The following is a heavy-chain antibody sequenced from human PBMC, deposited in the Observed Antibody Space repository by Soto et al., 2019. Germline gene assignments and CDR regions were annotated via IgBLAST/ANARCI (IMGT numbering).Heavy chain of an antibody. Sequence: EVQLLESGGGLVQPGGSLRLSCAASGFTFSSYALNWVRQAPGKGLEWVSVISGSGDNTYYADSVKGRFTISRDNSKNTLYLQMNSLRAEDTAVYYCAKDLGTDDFWSAYYTYDYMAVWGKGTTVTVSS. V-gene: IGHV3-23*01. J-gene: IGHJ6*03. CDR1: GFTFSSYA. D-gene: IGHD3-3*01. CDR3: AKDLGTDDFWSAYYTYDYMAV. CDR2: ISGSGDNT.